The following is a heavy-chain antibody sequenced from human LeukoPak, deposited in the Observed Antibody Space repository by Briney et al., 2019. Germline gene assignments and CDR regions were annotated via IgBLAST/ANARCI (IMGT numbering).Heavy chain of an antibody. CDR3: ARGTDWTDYYGMDV. CDR2: LSSGSSYI. V-gene: IGHV3-21*01. CDR1: GFTFSSYS. J-gene: IGHJ6*02. Sequence: GGSLRLSCAASGFTFSSYSMNWVRQAPGKGLEWVSSLSSGSSYIYYADSVKGRFTISRDNAKNSLSLQMNSLRADDTAVYYCARGTDWTDYYGMDVWGQGTTVTVSS. D-gene: IGHD1-1*01.